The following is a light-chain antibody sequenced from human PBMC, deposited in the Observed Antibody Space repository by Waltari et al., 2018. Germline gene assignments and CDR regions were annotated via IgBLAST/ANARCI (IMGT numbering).Light chain of an antibody. CDR1: YSKIGSNT. CDR2: SSD. Sequence: QSVVTQPPSMSGTPGQRVTISCSGSYSKIGSNTVNWYQQLPETAPKLLIYSSDRRPSGVPDRFSGSKSGTSASLGISGLQSEDEADYYCATWDDSLNGHMVFGGGTKVTVL. CDR3: ATWDDSLNGHMV. V-gene: IGLV1-44*01. J-gene: IGLJ2*01.